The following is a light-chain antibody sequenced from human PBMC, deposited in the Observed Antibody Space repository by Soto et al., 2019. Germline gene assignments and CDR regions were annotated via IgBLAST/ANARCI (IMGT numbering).Light chain of an antibody. CDR2: GAS. CDR3: QQYGSSYT. Sequence: EIVLTQSPGTLSLSPGERATLSCRASQSVSSSYLAWYQQKPGQAPRLLIYGASSRATGIPDRFSGSWSGTDFTITISRLEPEVFAVYYCQQYGSSYTFGQGTKLEIK. J-gene: IGKJ2*01. V-gene: IGKV3-20*01. CDR1: QSVSSSY.